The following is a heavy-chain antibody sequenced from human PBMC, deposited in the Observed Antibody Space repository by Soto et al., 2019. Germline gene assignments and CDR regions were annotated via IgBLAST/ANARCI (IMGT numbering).Heavy chain of an antibody. J-gene: IGHJ4*02. D-gene: IGHD2-2*01. CDR1: GFTLSNYW. Sequence: GGSLRLSCAASGFTLSNYWMHWARQAPGKGLVRVSRISSDGSSTNYADSVKGRFTISRDNAKNTLHLQMNSLRAEDTAVYYCARVPYCSSSSCYSYFDSWGQGTLVTVSS. CDR3: ARVPYCSSSSCYSYFDS. V-gene: IGHV3-74*01. CDR2: ISSDGSST.